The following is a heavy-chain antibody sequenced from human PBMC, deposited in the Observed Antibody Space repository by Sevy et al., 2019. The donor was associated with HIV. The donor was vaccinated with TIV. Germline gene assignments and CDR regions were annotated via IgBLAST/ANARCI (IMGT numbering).Heavy chain of an antibody. CDR1: GFTLSPYS. D-gene: IGHD2-2*01. Sequence: GGSLRLSCAASGFTLSPYSMEWVRQAPGKGLEWVSHISSSSNIIYYADSVKGRFTVSRDNAKNSLYLRMDSLIAEETAVYYCARDAMRVGNSNYYYGMDVWGKGTTVTVSS. V-gene: IGHV3-48*01. J-gene: IGHJ6*04. CDR2: ISSSSNII. CDR3: ARDAMRVGNSNYYYGMDV.